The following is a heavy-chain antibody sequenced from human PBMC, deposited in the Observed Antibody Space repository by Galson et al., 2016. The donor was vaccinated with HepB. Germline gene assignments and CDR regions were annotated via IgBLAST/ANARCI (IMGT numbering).Heavy chain of an antibody. CDR2: FNPEGGET. V-gene: IGHV1-24*01. Sequence: SVKVSCKVSGHTLSELSMHWVRQAPGQGLEWMGGFNPEGGETNLPQKFQGRVTMTEDTSTNTAYMELSSLGSEDTAIYYCATDIVYGSGWIEYLGQGTLVTVSS. CDR1: GHTLSELS. J-gene: IGHJ4*02. D-gene: IGHD6-19*01. CDR3: ATDIVYGSGWIEY.